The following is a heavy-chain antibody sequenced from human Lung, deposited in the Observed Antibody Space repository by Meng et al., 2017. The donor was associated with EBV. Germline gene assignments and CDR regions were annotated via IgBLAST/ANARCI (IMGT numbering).Heavy chain of an antibody. CDR3: ARYVPNGSFWYFDF. V-gene: IGHV1-18*01. Sequence: QGRPVQSGADAKKPGASMKVSCKASGYIFTNYDISWVRQAPGQGLEWMGWISVKNGEAKYPQNFQGRVTMTTDTTTSTAYMELRSLTSDDTAVYYCARYVPNGSFWYFDFWGRGTLVTVSS. CDR2: ISVKNGEA. J-gene: IGHJ2*01. CDR1: GYIFTNYD. D-gene: IGHD6-13*01.